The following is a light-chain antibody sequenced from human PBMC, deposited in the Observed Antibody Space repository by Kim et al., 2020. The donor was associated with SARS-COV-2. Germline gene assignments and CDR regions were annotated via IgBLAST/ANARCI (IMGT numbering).Light chain of an antibody. CDR2: SDN. CDR3: AAWDDSLNGLWV. Sequence: ELTQPPSASGTPGQRVTISCSGSSSNIGSNTVNWYQQLPGTAPKLLMYSDNQRPSGVPDRFSGSKSGTSASLAISGLQSEDEADYYCAAWDDSLNGLWVFGGGTQLTVL. CDR1: SSNIGSNT. J-gene: IGLJ3*02. V-gene: IGLV1-44*01.